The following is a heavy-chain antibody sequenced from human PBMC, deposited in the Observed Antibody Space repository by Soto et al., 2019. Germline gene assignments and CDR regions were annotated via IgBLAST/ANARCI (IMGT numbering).Heavy chain of an antibody. Sequence: QITLKESGPPVVKPTEPLTLTCTFSGFSLTTSGVGVGWVRQSPGKAPEWLALIYWDDDKRYSTSLNSRLIITKDTSKNQVVLTMANVVPADTATYYCAHRVLRTVFALVTTTSIYFDFWGPGTPVVVSS. D-gene: IGHD3-3*01. CDR1: GFSLTTSGVG. CDR3: AHRVLRTVFALVTTTSIYFDF. CDR2: IYWDDDK. V-gene: IGHV2-5*02. J-gene: IGHJ4*02.